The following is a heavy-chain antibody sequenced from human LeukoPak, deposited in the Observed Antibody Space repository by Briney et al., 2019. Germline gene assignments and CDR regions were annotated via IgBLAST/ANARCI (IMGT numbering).Heavy chain of an antibody. J-gene: IGHJ5*02. CDR2: ISGNGGNT. Sequence: GGSLRLSCAASGFTFSSYAMSWVRQAPGKGLEWVSTISGNGGNTYYADSVKGRFTISRDNSKNTLYLQMNSLRAVDTAVYYCAKDPDDFWSGSNWFDPWGQGTLVTVSS. D-gene: IGHD3-3*01. CDR1: GFTFSSYA. CDR3: AKDPDDFWSGSNWFDP. V-gene: IGHV3-23*01.